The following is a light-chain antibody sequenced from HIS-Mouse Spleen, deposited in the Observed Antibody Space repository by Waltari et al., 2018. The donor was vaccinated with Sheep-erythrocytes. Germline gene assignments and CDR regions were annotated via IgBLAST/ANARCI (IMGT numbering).Light chain of an antibody. Sequence: VMTQSPDSLAVSLGERVTISCSGSSSNIGSNTVNWYQQLPGTAPKLLIYSNNQRPSGVPDRFSGSKSGTSASLAISGLQSEDEADYYCAAWDDSLNGYVFGTGTKVTVL. J-gene: IGLJ1*01. CDR3: AAWDDSLNGYV. CDR2: SNN. CDR1: SSNIGSNT. V-gene: IGLV1-44*01.